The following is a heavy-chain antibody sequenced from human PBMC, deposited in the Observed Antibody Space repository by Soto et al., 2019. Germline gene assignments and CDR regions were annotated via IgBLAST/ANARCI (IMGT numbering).Heavy chain of an antibody. CDR3: ARGWSRSWPD. J-gene: IGHJ4*02. D-gene: IGHD6-13*01. CDR2: KYDTGST. Sequence: XETLSLPCTVSSGSISSYFWSWIRQAPGKGLEWIAFKYDTGSTKYNPSLKGRVSISVDASKNQISLTVNSVTAADTAVYYCARGWSRSWPDWGQGILVTVSS. V-gene: IGHV4-59*01. CDR1: SGSISSYF.